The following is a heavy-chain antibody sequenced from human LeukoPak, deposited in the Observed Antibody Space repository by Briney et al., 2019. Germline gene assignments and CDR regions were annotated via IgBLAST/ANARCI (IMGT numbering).Heavy chain of an antibody. Sequence: PGRSLRLSCAASGFTFSNYGMHWVRQAPGKGLEWVALIWYDGSNKYYADSVKGRLTISRDNSKNTLCLQMNSLRAEDTAVYYCAREGPRGNSQFDYWGQGTLVTVSS. J-gene: IGHJ4*02. CDR1: GFTFSNYG. CDR3: AREGPRGNSQFDY. CDR2: IWYDGSNK. V-gene: IGHV3-33*01. D-gene: IGHD2/OR15-2a*01.